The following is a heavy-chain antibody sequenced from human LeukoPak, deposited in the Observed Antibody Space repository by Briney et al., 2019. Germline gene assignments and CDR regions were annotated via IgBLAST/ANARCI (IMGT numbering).Heavy chain of an antibody. D-gene: IGHD6-19*01. CDR3: ARDLHSSGWHDAFDI. CDR1: GFTVSSNY. V-gene: IGHV3-66*01. CDR2: IHSGGST. Sequence: GGSLRLSCAASGFTVSSNYMSWVRQAPGKGLEWVSVIHSGGSTYYADSVKGRFTISRDNSKNTLYLQMNSLRAEDTAVYYCARDLHSSGWHDAFDIWGQGTMVTVSS. J-gene: IGHJ3*02.